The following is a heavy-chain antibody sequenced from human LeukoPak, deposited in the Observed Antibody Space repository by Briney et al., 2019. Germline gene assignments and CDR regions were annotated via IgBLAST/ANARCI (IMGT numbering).Heavy chain of an antibody. V-gene: IGHV3-7*01. Sequence: PGGSLRLSCAASGFTFSSYWMSWVRQAPGKGLEWVANIRQDGSEKYYVDSVKGRFTISRDNAKNSLYLQMNSLRAEDTAVYYCARMSGQRWLQFDAFDIWGQGTMVTVSS. CDR3: ARMSGQRWLQFDAFDI. CDR1: GFTFSSYW. J-gene: IGHJ3*02. D-gene: IGHD5-24*01. CDR2: IRQDGSEK.